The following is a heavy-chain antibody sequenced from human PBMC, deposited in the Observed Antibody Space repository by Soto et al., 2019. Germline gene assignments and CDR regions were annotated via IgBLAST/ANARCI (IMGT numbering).Heavy chain of an antibody. CDR2: MYPGDSDT. D-gene: IGHD3-3*01. CDR3: ARLPRDCNKTSCYYADH. J-gene: IGHJ4*01. V-gene: IGHV5-51*01. CDR1: GYDFNTNW. Sequence: GESLKISCRGSGYDFNTNWFGCVRQLPGKGLEWVGIMYPGDSDTRYNPSLQVRVTLSVDVTVSTAFLQWRSLKTSDTGMYFCARLPRDCNKTSCYYADHWGHGTQVTVSS.